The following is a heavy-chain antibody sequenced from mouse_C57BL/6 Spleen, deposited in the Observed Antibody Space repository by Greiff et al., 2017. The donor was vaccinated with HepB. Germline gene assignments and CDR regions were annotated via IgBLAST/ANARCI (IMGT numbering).Heavy chain of an antibody. D-gene: IGHD2-1*01. CDR3: ARHWGYGNYYYYAMDY. CDR1: GFTFSSYG. Sequence: DVQLVESGGDLVKPGGSLKLSCAASGFTFSSYGMSWVRQTPDKRLEWVATISSGGSYTYYPDSVKGRFTISRDNAKNNLYLQMSSLKSEDTAMYYWARHWGYGNYYYYAMDYWGQGTSVTVSS. J-gene: IGHJ4*01. V-gene: IGHV5-6*01. CDR2: ISSGGSYT.